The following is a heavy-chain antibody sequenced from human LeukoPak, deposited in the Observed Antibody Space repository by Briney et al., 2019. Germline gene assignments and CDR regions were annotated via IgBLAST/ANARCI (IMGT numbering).Heavy chain of an antibody. CDR1: GFSFSGYW. J-gene: IGHJ4*02. CDR3: AREEVKSFDN. CDR2: TKQDGSET. V-gene: IGHV3-7*03. Sequence: GGSLRLSCAASGFSFSGYWMTWVRQAPGRGLEWVANTKQDGSETSYVTSVRGRFTISRDNAKNSLYLQMNNLRVEDTAVYFCAREEVKSFDNWGQGTLVTVSS.